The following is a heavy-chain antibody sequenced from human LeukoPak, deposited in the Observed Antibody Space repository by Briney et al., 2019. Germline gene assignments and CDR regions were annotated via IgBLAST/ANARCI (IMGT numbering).Heavy chain of an antibody. CDR1: GYTFTSYG. CDR3: AREMMMASLTGLFISLDY. V-gene: IGHV1-18*01. J-gene: IGHJ4*02. CDR2: ISAYNGNT. D-gene: IGHD3-9*01. Sequence: ASVKVSCKASGYTFTSYGISWVRQAPGQGLEWMGWISAYNGNTNYAQKLQGRVTMTTDTSTSTAYMELRSLRSDDTAVYYCAREMMMASLTGLFISLDYWGQGTLVTVSS.